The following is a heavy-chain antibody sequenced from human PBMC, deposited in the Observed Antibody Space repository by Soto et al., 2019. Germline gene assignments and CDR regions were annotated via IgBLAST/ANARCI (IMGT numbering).Heavy chain of an antibody. CDR3: ARGLWNSAPDY. CDR2: INAGSGNT. D-gene: IGHD1-7*01. Sequence: QVQLVQSGAEEKKPGASVKVSCKASGYTFTSYAMHWVRQAPGQRLEWMGWINAGSGNTKYSQKFQGRVTITRDTSASTAYMELSSLRSEDTAVYYCARGLWNSAPDYWGQGTLVTVSS. V-gene: IGHV1-3*05. J-gene: IGHJ4*02. CDR1: GYTFTSYA.